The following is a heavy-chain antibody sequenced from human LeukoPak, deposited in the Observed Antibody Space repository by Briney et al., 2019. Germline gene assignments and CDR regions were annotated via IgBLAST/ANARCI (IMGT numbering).Heavy chain of an antibody. CDR1: GFSIGSGYY. J-gene: IGHJ4*02. CDR3: VRDVPTGYFDY. D-gene: IGHD3-9*01. Sequence: SETLSLTCSVSGFSIGSGYYWGWIRQSPGKGLEWIGSIDHTGTTFYHPSLTSRVSISVDTSKNRFSLRLSSVTAADTAMYYCVRDVPTGYFDYWGRGTLVSVSS. V-gene: IGHV4-38-2*02. CDR2: IDHTGTT.